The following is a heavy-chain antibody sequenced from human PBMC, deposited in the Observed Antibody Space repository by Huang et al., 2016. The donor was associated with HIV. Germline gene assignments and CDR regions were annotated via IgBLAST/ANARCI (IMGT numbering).Heavy chain of an antibody. CDR1: GGSIRSANYY. CDR3: Y. CDR2: IYYSGST. J-gene: IGHJ4*02. D-gene: IGHD3-10*01. V-gene: IGHV4-39*02. Sequence: QLHLQESGPGLVKPSETLSLTCTVSGGSIRSANYYWGWIRQPPGKALEWIGSIYYSGSTYYNPSRKSRVTITVDTAVYYCARLPGSITMIRGVITDPYWGQGTLVTVSS.